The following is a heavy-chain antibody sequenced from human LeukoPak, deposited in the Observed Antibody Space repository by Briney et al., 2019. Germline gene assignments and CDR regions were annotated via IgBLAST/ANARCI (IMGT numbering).Heavy chain of an antibody. CDR3: ARAPSRVAAAGTVFRDY. CDR1: GFTVSSNY. V-gene: IGHV3-53*01. J-gene: IGHJ4*02. D-gene: IGHD6-13*01. CDR2: IYSGGST. Sequence: GGSLRLSCAAFGFTVSSNYMSWVRQAPGKGLEWVSVIYSGGSTYYADSVKGRFTISRDNSKNTLYLQMNSLRAEDTAVYYCARAPSRVAAAGTVFRDYWGQGTLVTVSS.